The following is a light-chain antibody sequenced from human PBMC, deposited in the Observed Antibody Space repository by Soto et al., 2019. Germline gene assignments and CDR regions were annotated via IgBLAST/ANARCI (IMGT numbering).Light chain of an antibody. CDR1: SSDVGFYNL. J-gene: IGLJ2*01. Sequence: QAVVTQPASVSGSPGQSITISCTGASSDVGFYNLVSWYQQHPGKAPKLMIYEVSKRPSGVSNRFSGSKSGNTASLTISGLQAEDEADYFCCSYAGSKVVFGGGTQLTVL. CDR2: EVS. CDR3: CSYAGSKVV. V-gene: IGLV2-23*02.